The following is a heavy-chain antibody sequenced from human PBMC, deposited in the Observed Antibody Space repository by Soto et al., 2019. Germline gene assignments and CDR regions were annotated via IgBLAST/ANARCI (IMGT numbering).Heavy chain of an antibody. CDR1: GYTFTSYA. Sequence: QVQLVQSGAEVKKPGASVKVSCKASGYTFTSYAMHWVRQAPGQRLGWMGWINAGNGNTKYSQKFQGRVTITRDTSASTAYMELSSLRSEDTAVYYCAVYYCGGDCYSGLVDYWGQGTLVTVSS. V-gene: IGHV1-3*01. CDR2: INAGNGNT. J-gene: IGHJ4*02. D-gene: IGHD2-21*02. CDR3: AVYYCGGDCYSGLVDY.